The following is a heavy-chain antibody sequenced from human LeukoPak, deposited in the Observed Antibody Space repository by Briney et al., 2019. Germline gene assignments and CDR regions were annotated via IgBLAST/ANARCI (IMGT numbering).Heavy chain of an antibody. Sequence: KPSETLSLTCNVSGGSISSYYWSWIRQPAGKGLEWIGRIYTCGSTNYNPSLKSRVSMSVGTSKNQFSLKLSSVTGAGTAVYYCARDVGRGYSYGEFDYWGQGTLVTVSS. D-gene: IGHD5-18*01. CDR1: GGSISSYY. CDR2: IYTCGST. J-gene: IGHJ4*02. V-gene: IGHV4-4*07. CDR3: ARDVGRGYSYGEFDY.